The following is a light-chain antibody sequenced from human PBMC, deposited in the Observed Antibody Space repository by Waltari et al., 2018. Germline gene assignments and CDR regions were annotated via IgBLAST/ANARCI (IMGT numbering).Light chain of an antibody. CDR2: GAS. Sequence: DIQMTQTPSFLSESVRDRATRTCRASQRMSSSLNWYQMKPWKAPELLIYGASTVQSGVTSRFSGSGFGTDFTLTISSLQPEDFATYYCQQTYRLITFGPGTKVDLK. V-gene: IGKV1-39*01. J-gene: IGKJ3*01. CDR3: QQTYRLIT. CDR1: QRMSSS.